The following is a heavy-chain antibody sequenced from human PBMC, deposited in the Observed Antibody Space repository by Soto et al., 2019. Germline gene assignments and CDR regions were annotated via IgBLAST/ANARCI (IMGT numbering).Heavy chain of an antibody. CDR3: ARERTHEGVVYDY. D-gene: IGHD2-2*01. V-gene: IGHV4-31*03. CDR1: GGSISSGGYY. Sequence: PSETLSLTCTVSGGSISSGGYYWSWIRQHPGKGLEWIGYIYYSGSTYYNPSLKSRVAISVDTSKNQFSLKLSSVTAADTAVYYCARERTHEGVVYDYWGQGTLVTVSS. J-gene: IGHJ4*02. CDR2: IYYSGST.